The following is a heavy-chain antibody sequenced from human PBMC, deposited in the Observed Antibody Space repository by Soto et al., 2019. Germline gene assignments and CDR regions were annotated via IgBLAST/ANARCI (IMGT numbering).Heavy chain of an antibody. D-gene: IGHD6-19*01. V-gene: IGHV4-4*02. CDR1: GDSVSSNYY. CDR3: ARSAGWYAIHS. J-gene: IGHJ4*02. Sequence: QVQLQESGPGLVKPSGTLSLTCAVSGDSVSSNYYWCWVRQSPGKGLEWIGEIYPSGTTNYNPSLKSRVTISLDKSNNQFSLNLISVAAADTAVYFSARSAGWYAIHSWGPGTLVTVSS. CDR2: IYPSGTT.